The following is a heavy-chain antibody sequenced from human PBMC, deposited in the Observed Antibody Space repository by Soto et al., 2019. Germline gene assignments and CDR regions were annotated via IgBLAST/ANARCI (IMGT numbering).Heavy chain of an antibody. Sequence: SETLSLTCTVSGGSISSYYWSWIRQPPGKGLEWIGYIYYSGSTNYNPSLKSRVTISVDTSKNQFSLKLSSVTAADTAVYYCARQGANCSGATCYLAYWGQGTLVTVSS. CDR3: ARQGANCSGATCYLAY. D-gene: IGHD2-15*01. CDR1: GGSISSYY. J-gene: IGHJ4*02. V-gene: IGHV4-59*08. CDR2: IYYSGST.